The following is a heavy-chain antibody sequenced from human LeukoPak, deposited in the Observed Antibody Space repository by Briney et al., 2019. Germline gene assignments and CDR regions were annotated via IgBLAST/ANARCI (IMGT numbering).Heavy chain of an antibody. CDR2: INPDSGFT. Sequence: GASVKVSCKTSGYRFIDDYIHWVRQAPGQGLEFMGWINPDSGFTNLAPKFQGRLTLTRDTSISTAYMELRRLRFDDTAVYYCAPTAEAYTGNWHVWGLGTLVTVSS. D-gene: IGHD1-1*01. J-gene: IGHJ1*01. CDR1: GYRFIDDY. CDR3: APTAEAYTGNWHV. V-gene: IGHV1-2*02.